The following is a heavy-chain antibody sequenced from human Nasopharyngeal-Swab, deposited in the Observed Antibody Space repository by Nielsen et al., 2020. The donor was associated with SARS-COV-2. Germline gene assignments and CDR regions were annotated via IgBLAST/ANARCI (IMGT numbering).Heavy chain of an antibody. Sequence: GESLKISCAASGFTFSRDWMHWVRQPPGKGLVGVSRISPDGRGTSFADSVKGRFTISRDNAKNTLYLQMNSLRVEDTAVYYCARDAPAHYGAFYWGRGTLVTVSS. V-gene: IGHV3-74*01. J-gene: IGHJ4*02. D-gene: IGHD4-17*01. CDR1: GFTFSRDW. CDR2: ISPDGRGT. CDR3: ARDAPAHYGAFY.